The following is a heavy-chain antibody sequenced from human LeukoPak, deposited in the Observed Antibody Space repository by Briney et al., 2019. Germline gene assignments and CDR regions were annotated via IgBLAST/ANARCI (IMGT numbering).Heavy chain of an antibody. CDR1: GGSISSGSYY. CDR3: ARDLDYGDYFDY. J-gene: IGHJ4*02. CDR2: IYTSGST. V-gene: IGHV4-61*02. D-gene: IGHD4-17*01. Sequence: ASETLSLTCTVSGGSISSGSYYWSWIRQPAGRGLEWIGRIYTSGSTNYNPSLKSRVTISVDTSKNQFSLKLSSVTAADTAVYYCARDLDYGDYFDYWGQGTLVTVSS.